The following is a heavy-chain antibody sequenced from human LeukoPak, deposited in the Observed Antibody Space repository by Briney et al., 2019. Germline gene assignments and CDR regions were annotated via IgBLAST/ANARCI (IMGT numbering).Heavy chain of an antibody. V-gene: IGHV4-59*01. J-gene: IGHJ5*02. CDR3: ARGGHYYDSSGYDFNWFDP. CDR1: RGSISSYY. Sequence: SETLSLTCTVSRGSISSYYWSWIRQPPGKGLEWIGYIYYSGSTNYNPSLKSRVSISVDTSKNQFSLKLSSVTAADTAVYYCARGGHYYDSSGYDFNWFDPWGQGTLVTVSS. CDR2: IYYSGST. D-gene: IGHD3-22*01.